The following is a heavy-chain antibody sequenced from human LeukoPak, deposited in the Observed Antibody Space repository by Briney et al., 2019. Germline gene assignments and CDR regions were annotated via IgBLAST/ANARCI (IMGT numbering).Heavy chain of an antibody. CDR3: ARQEDGSGRP. CDR1: GYSFTNSW. V-gene: IGHV5-51*01. J-gene: IGHJ5*02. Sequence: GESLKISCKGSGYSFTNSWIGWVRQMPGKGLEWMGIIYPGDSDTRYSPSFQGQVIISADKSIRTAYLQWTSLKAPDSAMYDCARQEDGSGRPWVQGTLVTVSS. CDR2: IYPGDSDT. D-gene: IGHD3-10*01.